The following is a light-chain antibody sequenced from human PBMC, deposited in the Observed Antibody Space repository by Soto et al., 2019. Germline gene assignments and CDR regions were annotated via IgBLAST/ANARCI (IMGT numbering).Light chain of an antibody. J-gene: IGLJ1*01. Sequence: QSALTQPASVSGSPGQSITISCTGTSSDVGGYNYVSWYQQYPGKAPRLIIYDVSNRPSGVSNRFSGSKSGNRASLTISGLRAEDEADYYCSSYSSSSTLCVFGTGTKVTVL. CDR1: SSDVGGYNY. V-gene: IGLV2-14*03. CDR3: SSYSSSSTLCV. CDR2: DVS.